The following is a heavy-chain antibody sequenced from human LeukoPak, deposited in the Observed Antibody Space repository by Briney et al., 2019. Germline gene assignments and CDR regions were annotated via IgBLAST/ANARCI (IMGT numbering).Heavy chain of an antibody. CDR2: IYPRDSDT. J-gene: IGHJ4*02. V-gene: IGHV5-51*01. Sequence: GESLKISCKGFGYSFSTYWIAWVRQMPGKGLEWMGIIYPRDSDTRYSPSFQGQVTISADKSISTAYLHWRSLKASDTAIYYCARSSGASDYWGQGTLVSVSS. D-gene: IGHD2-15*01. CDR3: ARSSGASDY. CDR1: GYSFSTYW.